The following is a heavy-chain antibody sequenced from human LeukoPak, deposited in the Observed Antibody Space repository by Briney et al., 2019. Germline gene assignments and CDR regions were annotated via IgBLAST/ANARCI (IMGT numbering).Heavy chain of an antibody. V-gene: IGHV1-69*05. CDR2: IIPIFGTA. D-gene: IGHD2-21*02. CDR3: ASSIVVVTAMKY. Sequence: SVKVSCKASGGTFSSYAISWVRQAPGQGLEWMGGIIPIFGTANYAQKVQGRVTITTDESTSTAYMELSSLRSEDTAVYYCASSIVVVTAMKYWGQGTLVTVSS. J-gene: IGHJ4*02. CDR1: GGTFSSYA.